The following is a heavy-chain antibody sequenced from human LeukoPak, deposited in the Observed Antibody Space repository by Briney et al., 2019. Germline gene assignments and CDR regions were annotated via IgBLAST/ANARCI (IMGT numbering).Heavy chain of an antibody. CDR1: GDSISSGTW. CDR2: IYHSGDT. D-gene: IGHD6-19*01. CDR3: AGASIAVPGSYDL. J-gene: IGHJ2*01. V-gene: IGHV4-4*02. Sequence: SETLSLTCAVSGDSISSGTWWTWVRQPPGTGLEWIGEIYHSGDTNYNPSLKSRVTISVDKSKNQFSLKLNSVTAADTAVYFCAGASIAVPGSYDLWGRGTLVTVSS.